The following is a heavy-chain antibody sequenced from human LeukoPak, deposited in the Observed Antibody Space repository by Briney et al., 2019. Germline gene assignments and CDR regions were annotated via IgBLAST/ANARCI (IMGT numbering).Heavy chain of an antibody. J-gene: IGHJ3*02. D-gene: IGHD2-15*01. CDR1: GYTFNNYW. CDR3: ARHRRGGHQLVAGDDFDI. V-gene: IGHV5-51*01. CDR2: IYSDDSDT. Sequence: GESLNISCQGFGYTFNNYWIVWVRQTPGIGLEWMGVIYSDDSDTRYSPSFQGQVTISADKSIATAYLQRNSLKTSDTAIYYCARHRRGGHQLVAGDDFDIWGQGTMVAVSS.